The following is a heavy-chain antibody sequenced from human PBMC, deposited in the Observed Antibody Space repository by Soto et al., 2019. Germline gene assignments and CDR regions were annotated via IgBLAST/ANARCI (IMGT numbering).Heavy chain of an antibody. CDR2: IIPILGIA. D-gene: IGHD2-15*01. Sequence: QVQLVQSGAEVKKPGSSVKVSCKASGGTFSSYIISWVRQAPGQGLEWMGRIIPILGIANYAQKFQGRVTITADKCTSTAYLELSSLRSEDTAVYYCASCTLGGSCYADYYYHGMDVWCQGTTVTVSS. J-gene: IGHJ6*02. V-gene: IGHV1-69*02. CDR1: GGTFSSYI. CDR3: ASCTLGGSCYADYYYHGMDV.